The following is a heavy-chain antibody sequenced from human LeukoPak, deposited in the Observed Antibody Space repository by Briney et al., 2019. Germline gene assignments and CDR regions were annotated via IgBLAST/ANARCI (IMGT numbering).Heavy chain of an antibody. CDR2: ISSGSSYI. J-gene: IGHJ4*02. Sequence: PGGSLRLSCAASGFAFSSYSMNWVHQAPGKGLEWVSSISSGSSYIYYADSVRGRFTISRDDAKNSLYLQMNSLRAEDTAVYYCARVRGDIVVVPAAKIDCWGQGTLVTVSS. D-gene: IGHD2-2*01. CDR3: ARVRGDIVVVPAAKIDC. CDR1: GFAFSSYS. V-gene: IGHV3-21*01.